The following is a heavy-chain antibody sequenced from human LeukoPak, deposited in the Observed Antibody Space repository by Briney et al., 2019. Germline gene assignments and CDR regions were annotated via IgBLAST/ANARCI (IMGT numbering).Heavy chain of an antibody. V-gene: IGHV4-34*01. Sequence: PSETLSLTCAVYGGSFSGYYWSWIRQPPGKGLEWIGEINHSGSTNYNPSLKSRVTISVDTSKNQFSLKLSSVTAADTAVYYCARTTGSGNWYFDLWGRGTLVTVSS. CDR2: INHSGST. D-gene: IGHD6-19*01. CDR1: GGSFSGYY. CDR3: ARTTGSGNWYFDL. J-gene: IGHJ2*01.